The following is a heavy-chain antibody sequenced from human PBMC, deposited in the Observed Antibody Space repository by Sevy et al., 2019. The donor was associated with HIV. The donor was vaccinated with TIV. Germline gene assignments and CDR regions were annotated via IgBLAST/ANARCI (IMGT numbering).Heavy chain of an antibody. CDR3: ARHCTGSSCSHAFDI. Sequence: SETLSLTCAVYGGSFSGSYWSWIRQPPGKGLEWIGEINHSGGTNYNPSLKSRVTISVDTSKNQFSLKLNSVTAADTAVYYCARHCTGSSCSHAFDIWGQGTMVTVSS. D-gene: IGHD2-15*01. CDR1: GGSFSGSY. J-gene: IGHJ3*02. CDR2: INHSGGT. V-gene: IGHV4-34*01.